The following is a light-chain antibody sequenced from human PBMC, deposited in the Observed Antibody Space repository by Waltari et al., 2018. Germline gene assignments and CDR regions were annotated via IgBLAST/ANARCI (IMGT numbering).Light chain of an antibody. CDR1: SSIVDDYNF. CDR3: FSYASSYTSWV. J-gene: IGLJ3*02. V-gene: IGLV2-11*01. Sequence: QSALTQPRSVSGSPGQSVTISCTGTSSIVDDYNFISWYRQHPGEAPELMIYDVSKRPSGVPGRFSGSKSGNTASLTISGLQAEDEADYYCFSYASSYTSWVFGGGTKLTVL. CDR2: DVS.